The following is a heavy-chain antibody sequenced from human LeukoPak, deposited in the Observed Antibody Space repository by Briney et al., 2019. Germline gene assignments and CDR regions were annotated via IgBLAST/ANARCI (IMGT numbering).Heavy chain of an antibody. CDR3: AREKQLRRGNWFDP. J-gene: IGHJ5*02. CDR2: IYYSGST. Sequence: LRLSCAASGFTFSSYEMNWVRQPPGKGLEWIGSIYYSGSTYYNPSLKSRVTISVDTSKNQFSLKLSSVTAADTAVYYCAREKQLRRGNWFDPWGQGTLVTVSS. V-gene: IGHV4-39*07. CDR1: GFTFSSYE. D-gene: IGHD6-6*01.